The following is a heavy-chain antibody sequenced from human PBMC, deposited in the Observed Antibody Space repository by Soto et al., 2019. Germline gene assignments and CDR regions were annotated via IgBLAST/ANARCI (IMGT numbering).Heavy chain of an antibody. CDR2: IWYDGSNK. CDR1: GFTFSSYG. CDR3: ARDAAYYGGNSEPLGY. Sequence: QVQLVESGGGVVQPGRSLRLSCAASGFTFSSYGMHWVRQAPGKGLEWGAVIWYDGSNKYYADSVKGRFTISRDNSKNTLYLQMNSLRAEDTAVYYCARDAAYYGGNSEPLGYWGQGTLVTVSS. D-gene: IGHD4-17*01. J-gene: IGHJ4*02. V-gene: IGHV3-33*01.